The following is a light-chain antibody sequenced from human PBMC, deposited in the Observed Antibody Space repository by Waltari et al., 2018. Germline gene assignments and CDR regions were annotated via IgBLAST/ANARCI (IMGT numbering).Light chain of an antibody. V-gene: IGLV2-11*01. Sequence: QSALTQPRSVSGSPGQSVTIPCTGTSSDVGGYKYVSWYQQHPGKAPKLMIYDVSKRPSGVPDRFSGSKSGNTASLTISGLQAEDEADYYCCSYAGSYSVVFGGGTKLTVL. J-gene: IGLJ2*01. CDR2: DVS. CDR1: SSDVGGYKY. CDR3: CSYAGSYSVV.